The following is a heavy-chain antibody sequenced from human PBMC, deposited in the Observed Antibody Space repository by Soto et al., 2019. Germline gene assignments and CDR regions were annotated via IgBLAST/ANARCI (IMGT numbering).Heavy chain of an antibody. J-gene: IGHJ3*02. CDR1: GDSISSYGYY. V-gene: IGHV4-31*03. Sequence: QVQLQESGPGLVKPSQTLSLTCTVSGDSISSYGYYWTWIRQHPGKGLEWIGDIYDDAYTYYNPSLRSRVSILVDTSTNQFSLQLTSVTAADTAVCYCARRHDILTGADAYDIWGQGTMVTVAS. D-gene: IGHD3-9*01. CDR2: IYDDAYT. CDR3: ARRHDILTGADAYDI.